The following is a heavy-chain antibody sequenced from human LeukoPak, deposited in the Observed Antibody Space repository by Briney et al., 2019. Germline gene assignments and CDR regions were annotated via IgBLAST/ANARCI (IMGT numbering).Heavy chain of an antibody. CDR1: GGSISSKNYY. Sequence: SETPSLTCTVSGGSISSKNYYWGWIRQPPGRGLEWIGNFYYSGSTYYNPSLKSRVTISVDTSKNQFSLKLNSVTAADTAIYYCASRIGGTTFDYWGQGTLVTVSS. D-gene: IGHD2-15*01. CDR3: ASRIGGTTFDY. J-gene: IGHJ4*02. CDR2: FYYSGST. V-gene: IGHV4-39*01.